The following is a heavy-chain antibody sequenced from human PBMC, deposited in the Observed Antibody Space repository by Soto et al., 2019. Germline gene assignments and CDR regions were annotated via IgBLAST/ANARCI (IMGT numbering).Heavy chain of an antibody. Sequence: QVQLQQWGAGLLKPSETLSLTCAVYGGSFSGYYWSWIRQPPGKGLEWIGEINHSGSPNYNTSLKRRVTISVDTSKNQFSLKLSSVTAADTAVYYCAGGGIMITFGGVRGFDYWGQGTLVTVSS. CDR2: INHSGSP. CDR3: AGGGIMITFGGVRGFDY. V-gene: IGHV4-34*01. J-gene: IGHJ4*02. D-gene: IGHD3-16*01. CDR1: GGSFSGYY.